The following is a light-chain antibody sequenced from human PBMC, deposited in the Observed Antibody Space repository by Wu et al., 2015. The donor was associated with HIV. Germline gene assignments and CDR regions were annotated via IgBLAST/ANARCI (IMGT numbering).Light chain of an antibody. Sequence: EIVLTQSPGTLSLSPGERATLSCRASQSVSSRLAWYQRKPGQPPRLLIYGASTRATGIPARFGGSGSGTEFTLTISSPQSEDFGVYYCQQYNSWPPGFTFGPGTKVEIK. V-gene: IGKV3-15*01. CDR3: QQYNSWPPGFT. CDR2: GAS. J-gene: IGKJ3*01. CDR1: QSVSSR.